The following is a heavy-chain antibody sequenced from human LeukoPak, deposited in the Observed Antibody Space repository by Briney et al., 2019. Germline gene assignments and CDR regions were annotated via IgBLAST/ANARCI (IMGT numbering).Heavy chain of an antibody. CDR2: ISSSSSYI. V-gene: IGHV3-21*01. CDR3: APTNPLDFGGLMSDY. Sequence: GGSLRLSCAASGFTFSSYSMNWVRQAPGKGLEWVSSISSSSSYIYYADSVKGRFTISRDNAKNSLYLQMNSLRAEDTAVYYCAPTNPLDFGGLMSDYWGQGTLVTVSS. D-gene: IGHD4-23*01. CDR1: GFTFSSYS. J-gene: IGHJ4*02.